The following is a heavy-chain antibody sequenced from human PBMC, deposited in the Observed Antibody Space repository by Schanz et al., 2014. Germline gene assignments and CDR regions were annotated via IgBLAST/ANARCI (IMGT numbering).Heavy chain of an antibody. CDR2: IIPIHGIV. D-gene: IGHD6-13*01. CDR1: GGTFSSDT. Sequence: QVHLVQSGAEVKKPGSSVKVSCKASGGTFSSDTFSWVRQAPGQGLEWMGRIIPIHGIVNYAQRFQDRVRITADKSTSTAYMELSSLRSDDTAVYYCARDGVDAAAGGNYWGQGTLVTVSS. CDR3: ARDGVDAAAGGNY. J-gene: IGHJ4*02. V-gene: IGHV1-69*08.